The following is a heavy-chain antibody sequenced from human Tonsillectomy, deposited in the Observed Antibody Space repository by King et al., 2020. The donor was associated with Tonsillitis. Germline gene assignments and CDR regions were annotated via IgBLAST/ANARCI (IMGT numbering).Heavy chain of an antibody. CDR1: GGSINNYY. CDR3: ARTLTSSGRYSDY. CDR2: IYSSGNT. Sequence: VKLQESGPGLVKPSETLSLTCTVSGGSINNYYWSWIRQPAGKGLEWIGRIYSSGNTNYNPSLKSRLTMSVDTSKNQFSLKLRSVTAADTAVYYCARTLTSSGRYSDYWGQGTLVTVSS. J-gene: IGHJ4*02. V-gene: IGHV4-4*07. D-gene: IGHD6-19*01.